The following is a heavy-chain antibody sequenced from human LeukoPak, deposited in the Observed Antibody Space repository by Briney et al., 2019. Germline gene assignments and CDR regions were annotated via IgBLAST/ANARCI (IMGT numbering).Heavy chain of an antibody. CDR2: IYPGDSDT. V-gene: IGHV5-51*01. Sequence: GESLKICCKGSGYSFTSYWIGWVRQMPGKGLEWMGIIYPGDSDTRYSPSFQGQVTISADKSISTAYLQWSSLKASDTAMYYCARGRRVRTYYFDYWGQGTLVTVSS. CDR1: GYSFTSYW. J-gene: IGHJ4*02. CDR3: ARGRRVRTYYFDY. D-gene: IGHD4/OR15-4a*01.